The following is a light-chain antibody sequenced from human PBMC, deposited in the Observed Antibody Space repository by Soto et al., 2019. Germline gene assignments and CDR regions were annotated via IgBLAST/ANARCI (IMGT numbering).Light chain of an antibody. Sequence: EVVLTQSPDTLSLSPGAPAPLSCRASQSLRATYVAWYQQRPGQAPRLLIYGASFRATGIPARFSGRGSGTDFTLSISRLEPEDFAVYYCQQYVTSPRTFGQGTKWIS. V-gene: IGKV3-20*01. J-gene: IGKJ1*01. CDR1: QSLRATY. CDR3: QQYVTSPRT. CDR2: GAS.